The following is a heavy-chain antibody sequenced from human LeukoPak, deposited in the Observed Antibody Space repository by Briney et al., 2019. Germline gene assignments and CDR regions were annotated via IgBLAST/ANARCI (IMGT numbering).Heavy chain of an antibody. V-gene: IGHV3-48*03. D-gene: IGHD3-3*01. CDR2: ISSSGSTI. CDR3: AKGGYYDFWSGYDY. CDR1: GFTFSSYE. Sequence: GGSLRLSCAASGFTFSSYEMNWVRQAPGKGLEWVSYISSSGSTIYYADSVKGRFTISRDNAKNSLYLQMNSLRAEDMALYYCAKGGYYDFWSGYDYWGQGTLVTVSS. J-gene: IGHJ4*02.